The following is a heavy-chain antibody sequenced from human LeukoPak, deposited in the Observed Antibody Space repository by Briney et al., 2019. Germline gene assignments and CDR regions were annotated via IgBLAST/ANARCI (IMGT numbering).Heavy chain of an antibody. Sequence: GGSLRLSCATSGFTFSTYGMHWVRQAPGKGLEWVAFIGYDGSEIHYADSVKGRFTISRDNAKNSLYLQMNSLRAEDTAVYYCATGPNGDYFDYWGQGTLVTVSS. CDR2: IGYDGSEI. CDR3: ATGPNGDYFDY. D-gene: IGHD4-17*01. J-gene: IGHJ4*02. V-gene: IGHV3-30*02. CDR1: GFTFSTYG.